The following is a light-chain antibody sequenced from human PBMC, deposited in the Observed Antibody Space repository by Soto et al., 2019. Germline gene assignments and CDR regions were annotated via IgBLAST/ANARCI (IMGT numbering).Light chain of an antibody. CDR2: GAS. CDR3: QQYGSSPGT. J-gene: IGKJ1*01. Sequence: EKVMTQSPATLSVSPGERATLSCRASQSVGSDLAWYQQKPGQPPRLLIYGASNRATGIPDRFSGSGSGTDFTLTISRLEPEDFAVYYCQQYGSSPGTFGQGTKVDIK. V-gene: IGKV3-20*01. CDR1: QSVGSD.